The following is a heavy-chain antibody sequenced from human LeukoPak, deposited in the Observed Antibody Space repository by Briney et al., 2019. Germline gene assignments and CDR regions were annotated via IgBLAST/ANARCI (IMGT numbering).Heavy chain of an antibody. CDR3: ARDVVATITRNRYYYYGMDV. CDR2: IKQDGSEK. J-gene: IGHJ6*02. V-gene: IGHV3-7*03. D-gene: IGHD5-12*01. CDR1: GFIFTNYF. Sequence: GGSLRLSCAASGFIFTNYFMSWVRQAPGKGLEWVANIKQDGSEKYYVDSVKGRFTISRDNAKNSLYLQMNSLRAEDTAVYYCARDVVATITRNRYYYYGMDVWGQGTTVTVSS.